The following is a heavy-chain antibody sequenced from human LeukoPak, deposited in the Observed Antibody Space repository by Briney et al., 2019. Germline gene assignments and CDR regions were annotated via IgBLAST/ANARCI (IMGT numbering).Heavy chain of an antibody. J-gene: IGHJ4*02. D-gene: IGHD3-9*01. CDR2: IRYDGSNK. V-gene: IGHV3-30*02. Sequence: GGSLTLSCAVSGTTFSSYGMHWVRQAPGKGLEWVAFIRYDGSNKYYADSVKGRFTISRDNSKNTLFLQMNSLRPEDTAIYYCASNVLTGQWVDYWGQGTLVTVSS. CDR3: ASNVLTGQWVDY. CDR1: GTTFSSYG.